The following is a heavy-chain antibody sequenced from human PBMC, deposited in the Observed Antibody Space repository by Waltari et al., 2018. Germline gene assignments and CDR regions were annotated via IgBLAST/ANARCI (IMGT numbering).Heavy chain of an antibody. J-gene: IGHJ4*02. D-gene: IGHD2-21*01. Sequence: EGPLVESGGGLVQPGGSLGPSCAAPGFTFLRQSINWVRQAPGKGLEWVSYISSSSSTIYYADSVKGRFTISRDNAKNSLYLQMNSLRAEDTAVYYCATAPGGDLDYWGQGTLVTVSS. CDR2: ISSSSSTI. V-gene: IGHV3-48*01. CDR3: ATAPGGDLDY. CDR1: GFTFLRQS.